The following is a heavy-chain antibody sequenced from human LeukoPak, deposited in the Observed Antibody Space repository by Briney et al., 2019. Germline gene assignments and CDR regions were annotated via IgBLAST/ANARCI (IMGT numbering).Heavy chain of an antibody. D-gene: IGHD5-18*01. CDR3: ARGSGYSYGYFDY. Sequence: GGSLRLTCAASGFTFGSYAMHWVRQAPVKGLEWVAVISYDGTNKYYADSVKGRFTISRDNSKNTLDLQMNGLGVEDTAVYYCARGSGYSYGYFDYWGQGTLVTVSS. J-gene: IGHJ4*02. CDR2: ISYDGTNK. CDR1: GFTFGSYA. V-gene: IGHV3-30-3*01.